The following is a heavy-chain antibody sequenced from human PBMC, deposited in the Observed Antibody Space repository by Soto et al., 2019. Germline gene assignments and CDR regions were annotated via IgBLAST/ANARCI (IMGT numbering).Heavy chain of an antibody. D-gene: IGHD2-8*02. V-gene: IGHV3-72*01. CDR2: SRNRANSYTT. Sequence: EVQLVESGGGLVQPGGSLRLSCAASGFTFSDHYMDWVRQAPGKGLEWVGRSRNRANSYTTEYAASVKGRITISREASTATRYVKRHSLSTEDAAVSHCTRGGGGICCYIHHWGQGTLVTVSS. J-gene: IGHJ1*01. CDR3: TRGGGGICCYIHH. CDR1: GFTFSDHY.